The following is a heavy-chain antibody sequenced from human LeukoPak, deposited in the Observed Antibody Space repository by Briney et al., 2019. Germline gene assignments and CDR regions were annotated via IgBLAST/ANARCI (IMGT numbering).Heavy chain of an antibody. J-gene: IGHJ4*02. D-gene: IGHD6-13*01. CDR1: GGSISSYY. Sequence: SETLSLTCAVYGGSISSYYWSWIRQPPGKGLEWIGYIYYSGSTNYNPSLKSRVTISVDTSKNQFSLKLSSVTAADTAVYYCARGLSIAAVPFDYWGQGTLVTVSS. CDR3: ARGLSIAAVPFDY. CDR2: IYYSGST. V-gene: IGHV4-59*01.